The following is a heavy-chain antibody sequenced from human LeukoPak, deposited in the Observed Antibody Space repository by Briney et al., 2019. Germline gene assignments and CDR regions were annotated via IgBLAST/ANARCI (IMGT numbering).Heavy chain of an antibody. Sequence: SVKVSCKASGGTFSSYAISWVRQAPGQGLEWMGRIIPILGIANYAQKFRGRVTITADKSTSTAYMELSSLRSEDTAVYYCAARSGSYYGPFDYWGQGTLVTVSS. CDR1: GGTFSSYA. CDR3: AARSGSYYGPFDY. V-gene: IGHV1-69*04. J-gene: IGHJ4*02. CDR2: IIPILGIA. D-gene: IGHD1-26*01.